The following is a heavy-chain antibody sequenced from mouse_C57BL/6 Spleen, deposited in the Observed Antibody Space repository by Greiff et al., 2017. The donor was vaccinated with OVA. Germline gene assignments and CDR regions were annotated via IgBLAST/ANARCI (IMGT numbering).Heavy chain of an antibody. Sequence: VQLQQPGAELVKPGASVTLSCKASGYTFTSYWMHWVKQRPGQGLEWIGMIHPNSGSTNYNEKFKSKATLTVDKSSSTAYMQLSSLTSEDSAVYYCARAHYYGSSYWFAYWGQGTLVTVSA. CDR1: GYTFTSYW. CDR3: ARAHYYGSSYWFAY. V-gene: IGHV1-64*01. D-gene: IGHD1-1*01. J-gene: IGHJ3*01. CDR2: IHPNSGST.